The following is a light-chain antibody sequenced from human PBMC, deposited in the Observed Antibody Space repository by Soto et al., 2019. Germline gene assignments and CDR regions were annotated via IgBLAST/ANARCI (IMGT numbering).Light chain of an antibody. J-gene: IGKJ1*01. CDR3: QQYYSFPWT. V-gene: IGKV1-5*01. Sequence: DIQMTQSPSTLSASVGDRVTITCRASQNVNTWLAWYQQRPGKAPKLLIYDSFSLESGVPSRFSGSGSGTDFTLTISCLQSEDFATYYCQQYYSFPWTFGQGTKVDI. CDR1: QNVNTW. CDR2: DSF.